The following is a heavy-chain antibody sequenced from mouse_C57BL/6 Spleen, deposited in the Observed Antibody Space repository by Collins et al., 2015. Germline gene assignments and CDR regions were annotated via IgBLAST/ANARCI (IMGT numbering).Heavy chain of an antibody. V-gene: IGHV1-26*01. D-gene: IGHD2-1*01. J-gene: IGHJ3*01. CDR3: ARYYGNYVFAY. CDR1: GYTFTDYY. CDR2: INPNNGGT. Sequence: EVQLQQSGPELVKPGASVKISCKASGYTFTDYYMNWVKQSHGKSLEWIGDINPNNGGTGYNQKFKDKATLTVDKSSSTAYMELRSLTSEDSAVYYCARYYGNYVFAYWGQGTLVTVSA.